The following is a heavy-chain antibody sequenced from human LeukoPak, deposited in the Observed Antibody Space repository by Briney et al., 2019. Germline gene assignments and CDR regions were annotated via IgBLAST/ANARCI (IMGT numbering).Heavy chain of an antibody. D-gene: IGHD4-23*01. J-gene: IGHJ5*02. V-gene: IGHV1-46*01. CDR3: ARDNSVATNAWWFDP. CDR1: GYTFTSYY. Sequence: ASVKVSCKASGYTFTSYYMHWVRQAPGQGLEWMGLINPTGGSTGYAQKFQGRVTMTRDMSTSTDYLELSSLRSEETAIYYSARDNSVATNAWWFDPWGQGTLVTVPS. CDR2: INPTGGST.